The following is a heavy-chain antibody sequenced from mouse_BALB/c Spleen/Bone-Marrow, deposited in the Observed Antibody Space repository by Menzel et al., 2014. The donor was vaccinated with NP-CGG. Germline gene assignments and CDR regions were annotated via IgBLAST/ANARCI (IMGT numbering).Heavy chain of an antibody. CDR1: GYTFTDYN. CDR2: IYPYNGGT. CDR3: ARGGDRYDDWFAY. D-gene: IGHD2-14*01. J-gene: IGHJ3*01. V-gene: IGHV1S29*02. Sequence: VQLKQSGPELVKPGASVKISCKASGYTFTDYNMHWVKQSHGKSLEWIGYIYPYNGGTGYNQKFKSKATLTVDNSSSTAYMELRSLTSVDSAVYYCARGGDRYDDWFAYWGQGTLVTVSA.